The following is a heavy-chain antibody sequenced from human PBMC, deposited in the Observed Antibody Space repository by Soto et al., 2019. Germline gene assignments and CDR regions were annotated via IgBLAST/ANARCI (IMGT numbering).Heavy chain of an antibody. Sequence: GESLKISCKGSGYSFNYYWIAWVRQMPGKGLEWMGIIYPSDSDTRYSPSFQGQVTISADKSISTAYLQWSSLKASDTALYYCARPAAAGTYYYHCGMDVWGQGTPVTVSS. CDR1: GYSFNYYW. J-gene: IGHJ6*02. CDR2: IYPSDSDT. D-gene: IGHD6-13*01. CDR3: ARPAAAGTYYYHCGMDV. V-gene: IGHV5-51*01.